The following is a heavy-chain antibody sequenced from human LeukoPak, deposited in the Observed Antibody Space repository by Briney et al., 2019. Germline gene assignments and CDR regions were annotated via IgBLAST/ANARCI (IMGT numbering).Heavy chain of an antibody. Sequence: ASVKVSCKASGYTFISYDINWVRQATGQGLEWMGWMNPNSGNTGYAQKFQGRVTITRNTSISTAYMELSSLRSEDTAVYYCARGVAGITIFGVVYWASYYYYMDVWGKGTTVTVSS. D-gene: IGHD3-3*01. CDR1: GYTFISYD. CDR3: ARGVAGITIFGVVYWASYYYYMDV. J-gene: IGHJ6*03. CDR2: MNPNSGNT. V-gene: IGHV1-8*01.